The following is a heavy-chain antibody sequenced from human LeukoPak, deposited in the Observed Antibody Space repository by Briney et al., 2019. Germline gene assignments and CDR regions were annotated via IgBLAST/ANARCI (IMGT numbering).Heavy chain of an antibody. D-gene: IGHD6-19*01. V-gene: IGHV3-23*01. CDR1: GFTFTSYA. J-gene: IGHJ4*02. CDR3: ARSSSGWYSFDY. CDR2: VSRSGSST. Sequence: GGAPRLSCSAPGFTFTSYALSWGRQAPGEGVGWVSGVSRSGSSTKYADNVKGRFIISGDNPKNTLYLQMNSLRAEDTAVYYCARSSSGWYSFDYWGQGTLVTVSS.